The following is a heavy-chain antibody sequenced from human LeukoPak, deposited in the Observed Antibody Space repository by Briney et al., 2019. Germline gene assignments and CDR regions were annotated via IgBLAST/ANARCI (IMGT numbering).Heavy chain of an antibody. J-gene: IGHJ6*02. V-gene: IGHV3-11*04. CDR2: IGSSDVTI. D-gene: IGHD3-3*01. Sequence: GGSLRLSCAASGFTFGDYYMSWIRQAPGKGLEWVSYIGSSDVTIYYADSVKGRFTISRDNSKNTPYLQMNSLRAEDTAVYYCAKDRGGLSPYYYYYGMDVWGQGTTVTVSS. CDR3: AKDRGGLSPYYYYYGMDV. CDR1: GFTFGDYY.